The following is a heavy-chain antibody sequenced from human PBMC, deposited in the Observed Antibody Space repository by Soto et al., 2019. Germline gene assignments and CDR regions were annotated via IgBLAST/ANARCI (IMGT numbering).Heavy chain of an antibody. Sequence: GGSLRLSCAASGFTFNDAWMNWVRQAPGKGLEWVGLFKSKIDGGTIHYAASVKGRFTISRDDSKSVFYLQMNSLKTEDTAVYYCFTDGQFRPAYWGQGTLVTV. CDR3: FTDGQFRPAY. J-gene: IGHJ4*02. V-gene: IGHV3-15*07. CDR2: FKSKIDGGTI. CDR1: GFTFNDAW.